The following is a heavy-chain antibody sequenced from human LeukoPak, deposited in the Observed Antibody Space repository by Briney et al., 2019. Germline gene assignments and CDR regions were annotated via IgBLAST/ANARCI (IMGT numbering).Heavy chain of an antibody. V-gene: IGHV3-33*01. D-gene: IGHD1-1*01. CDR2: IWYDGSNK. Sequence: PGGSLRLSCAASGFTFSNYAMHWVRQAPGKGLEWVAVIWYDGSNKFYAVSAKGRFTVSRDNSKNTLYLQMNSLRAEDTAVFYWARQSPLDLYFDYWGQGTLVTVSS. CDR3: ARQSPLDLYFDY. CDR1: GFTFSNYA. J-gene: IGHJ4*02.